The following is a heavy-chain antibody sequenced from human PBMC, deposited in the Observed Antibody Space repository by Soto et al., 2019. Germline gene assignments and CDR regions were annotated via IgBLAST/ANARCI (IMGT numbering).Heavy chain of an antibody. CDR2: ISYDGSNK. J-gene: IGHJ4*02. CDR3: ARDYGDY. V-gene: IGHV3-30-3*01. CDR1: GFTFSSYA. Sequence: QVQLVESGGGVVQPGRSLRLSCAASGFTFSSYAMHWVRQAPGKGLEWVAVISYDGSNKYYEDSVKGRFTISRDNSKNALYLQMNSLRGEDTAVYYCARDYGDYWGQGTLVTVSS. D-gene: IGHD4-17*01.